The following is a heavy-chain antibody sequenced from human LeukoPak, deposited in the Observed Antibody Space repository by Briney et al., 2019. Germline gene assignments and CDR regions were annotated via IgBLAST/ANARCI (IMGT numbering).Heavy chain of an antibody. Sequence: PGGSLRLSCAASGFTFSNYAMSWVRQAPGKGLEWVSAIRGRGGDTFYADSVKGRFTISRDNSWDTLYLQMNSLRAEDTAVYYCAGYSWGFFDYWGQGTLVTVSS. CDR1: GFTFSNYA. V-gene: IGHV3-23*01. CDR3: AGYSWGFFDY. D-gene: IGHD6-13*01. J-gene: IGHJ4*02. CDR2: IRGRGGDT.